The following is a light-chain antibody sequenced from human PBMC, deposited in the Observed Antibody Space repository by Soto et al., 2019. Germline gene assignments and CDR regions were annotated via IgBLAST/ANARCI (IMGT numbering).Light chain of an antibody. CDR1: QSISSW. V-gene: IGKV1-5*01. J-gene: IGKJ1*01. Sequence: DIQMNQSPSTLSTSVGDRVTITCRASQSISSWLAWYQQKPGKPPKLLIYDASSLERGVPSRFSGSGSGTEFTLTISSLQPDDFATYYCQQYNSYSWTFGQGTKVDI. CDR3: QQYNSYSWT. CDR2: DAS.